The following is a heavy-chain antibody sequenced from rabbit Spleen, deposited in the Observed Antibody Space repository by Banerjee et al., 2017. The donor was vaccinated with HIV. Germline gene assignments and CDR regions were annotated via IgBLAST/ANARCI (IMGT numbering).Heavy chain of an antibody. CDR1: GFDFSSYS. J-gene: IGHJ6*01. CDR2: IDIVSSGFT. CDR3: ARDTSSSFSSYGMDL. Sequence: QEQLVESGGGLVQPTGSLTLSCATSGFDFSSYSMSWVRQAPGKGLEWIACIDIVSSGFTYFANWAKGRFTISKTSSTTVPLQMTSLTAADTATYFCARDTSSSFSSYGMDLWGQGTLVTVS. D-gene: IGHD1-1*01. V-gene: IGHV1S45*01.